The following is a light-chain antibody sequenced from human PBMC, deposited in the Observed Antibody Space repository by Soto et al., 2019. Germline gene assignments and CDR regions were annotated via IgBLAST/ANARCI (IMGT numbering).Light chain of an antibody. CDR2: KAS. CDR1: QSISSW. CDR3: QHYNRYPLT. Sequence: DIQMTQSPSTLSASVGDRVTITCRASQSISSWLAWYQQKPGKAPKLLIYKASSLESGVPSRFSGSGSGTEFTLTISSLHPDDFATYYCQHYNRYPLTFGGGTKVQIK. J-gene: IGKJ4*01. V-gene: IGKV1-5*03.